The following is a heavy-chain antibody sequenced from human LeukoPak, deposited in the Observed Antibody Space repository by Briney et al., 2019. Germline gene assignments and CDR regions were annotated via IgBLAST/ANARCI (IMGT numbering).Heavy chain of an antibody. D-gene: IGHD4-17*01. CDR2: IYQSVST. V-gene: IGHV4-38-2*01. Sequence: SETLSLTCAVSGYSISSDYYWGWIRQPSGKGLEWVGSIYQSVSTYYNPSLKSRVTISVDTSKNQFSLKLSSVTAADTAVYYCARNKSTVTTSRHDAFDIWGQGTMVTVSS. CDR3: ARNKSTVTTSRHDAFDI. CDR1: GYSISSDYY. J-gene: IGHJ3*02.